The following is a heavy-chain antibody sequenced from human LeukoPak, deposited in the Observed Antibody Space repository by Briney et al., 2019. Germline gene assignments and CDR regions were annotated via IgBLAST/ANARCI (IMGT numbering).Heavy chain of an antibody. CDR2: IIPIFGTA. J-gene: IGHJ4*02. V-gene: IGHV1-69*13. Sequence: SVKVSCKASGGTFSSYAISWVRQAPGQGLEWMGGIIPIFGTANYAQKFQGRVTITADESTSTAYMELSSLRSEDTAVYYCARDRFRGTTRDYFDYWGQGTLVTVSS. D-gene: IGHD1-1*01. CDR1: GGTFSSYA. CDR3: ARDRFRGTTRDYFDY.